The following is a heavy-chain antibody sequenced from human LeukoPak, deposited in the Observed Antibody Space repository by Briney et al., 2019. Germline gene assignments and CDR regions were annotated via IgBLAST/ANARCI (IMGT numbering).Heavy chain of an antibody. V-gene: IGHV4-34*01. CDR2: INHSGSI. Sequence: SETLSLTCAVYGGSFSGYYWSWIRQPPGKGLEWIGEINHSGSINYNPSLKSRVTISVDTSKNQFSLKLSSVTAADTAVYYCARRMGGLYGGKRAGFDYWGQGTLVTVSS. CDR1: GGSFSGYY. CDR3: ARRMGGLYGGKRAGFDY. D-gene: IGHD4-23*01. J-gene: IGHJ4*02.